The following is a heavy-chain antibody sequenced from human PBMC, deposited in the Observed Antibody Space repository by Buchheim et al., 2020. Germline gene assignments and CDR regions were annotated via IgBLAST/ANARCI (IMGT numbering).Heavy chain of an antibody. V-gene: IGHV3-30-3*02. J-gene: IGHJ4*02. Sequence: VQLLESGGGLVQPGGSLRLSCAASGFTFSSYAMSWVRQAPGKGLEWVAVISYDGSNKYYADSVKGRFTISRDNSKNTLYLQMNSLRAEDTAVYYCAKKSMIVVVAIGNLDYWGQGTL. CDR1: GFTFSSYA. CDR3: AKKSMIVVVAIGNLDY. CDR2: ISYDGSNK. D-gene: IGHD3-22*01.